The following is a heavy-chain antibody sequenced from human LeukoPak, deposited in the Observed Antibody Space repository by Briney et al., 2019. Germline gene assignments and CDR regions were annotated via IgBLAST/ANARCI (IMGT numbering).Heavy chain of an antibody. CDR1: GITFRNYA. J-gene: IGHJ4*02. V-gene: IGHV3-23*01. CDR3: AKGGRPFFYSSGSNLDY. D-gene: IGHD6-19*01. CDR2: ISASGGDK. Sequence: SGGSLRLSCAASGITFRNYAMTWVRQAPGKGLEWVSAISASGGDKYYADSVKGRFTISRDNSKNTLYLQMKSLRAEDTAVYYCAKGGRPFFYSSGSNLDYWGQGTLVTVSS.